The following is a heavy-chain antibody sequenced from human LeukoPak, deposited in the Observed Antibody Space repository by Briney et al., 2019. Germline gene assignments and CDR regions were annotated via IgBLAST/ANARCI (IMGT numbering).Heavy chain of an antibody. CDR3: ARHPYSDFVLDY. CDR1: GGSFSGYY. CDR2: INHSGST. D-gene: IGHD4-11*01. J-gene: IGHJ4*02. V-gene: IGHV4-34*01. Sequence: SETLSLTCAVYGGSFSGYYWSWIRQPPGKGLEWIGEINHSGSTNYDPSLKSRVTMSVDTSKNQFSLKLNSVTAADTAVYYCARHPYSDFVLDYWGQGTLVTVSS.